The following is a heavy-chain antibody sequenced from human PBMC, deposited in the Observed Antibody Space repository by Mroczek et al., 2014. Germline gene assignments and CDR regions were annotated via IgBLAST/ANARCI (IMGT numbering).Heavy chain of an antibody. CDR3: ARVMGYCSSTSCFWMYYFDY. CDR1: GYTFTSYG. V-gene: IGHV1-18*01. CDR2: ISAYNGNT. D-gene: IGHD2-2*01. J-gene: IGHJ4*02. Sequence: VQLVESGAEVKKPGASVKVSCKASGYTFTSYGISWVRQAPGQGLEWMGWISAYNGNTNYAQKLQGRVTMTTDTSTSTAYMELRSLRSDDTAVYYCARVMGYCSSTSCFWMYYFDYWGQGTLVTVSS.